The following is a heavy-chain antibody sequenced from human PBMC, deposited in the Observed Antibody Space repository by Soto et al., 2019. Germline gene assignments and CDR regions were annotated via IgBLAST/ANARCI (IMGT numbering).Heavy chain of an antibody. CDR1: GFTFSSYA. J-gene: IGHJ6*02. D-gene: IGHD6-6*01. V-gene: IGHV3-30-3*01. Sequence: QVQLVESGGGVVQPGRSLRLSCAASGFTFSSYAMHWVRQAPGKGLEWVAVISYDGSNKYYADSVKGRFTISRDNSKNTLYLQINNLRAEDTAVYYCARESSLVGYYYGMDVWGQGTTVTVSS. CDR2: ISYDGSNK. CDR3: ARESSLVGYYYGMDV.